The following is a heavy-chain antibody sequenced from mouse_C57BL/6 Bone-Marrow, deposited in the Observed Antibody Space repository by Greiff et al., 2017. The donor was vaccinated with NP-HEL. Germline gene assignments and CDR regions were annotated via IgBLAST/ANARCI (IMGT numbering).Heavy chain of an antibody. D-gene: IGHD1-1*01. V-gene: IGHV1-5*01. CDR2: IYPGNSDT. CDR1: GYTFTSYW. CDR3: TLGGSSPWYFDV. Sequence: VQLQQSGTVLVRPGASVKMSCKTSGYTFTSYWMHWVKQRPGQGLEWIGAIYPGNSDTSYNQKFKGKAKLTAVTSASTAYMELSSLTNEDSAVYCCTLGGSSPWYFDVWGTGTTVTVSS. J-gene: IGHJ1*03.